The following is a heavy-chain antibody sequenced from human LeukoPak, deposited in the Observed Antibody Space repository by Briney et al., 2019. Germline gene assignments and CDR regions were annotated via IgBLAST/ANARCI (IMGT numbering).Heavy chain of an antibody. D-gene: IGHD6-6*01. CDR3: ASPPLAARKDV. CDR1: GGSISSSSYY. CDR2: IYYSGST. Sequence: SETLSLTCTVSGGSISSSSYYWGWIRQPPGKGLGWIGSIYYSGSTYYNPSLKSRVTISVDTSKNQFSLKLSSVTAADTAVYYCASPPLAARKDVWGKGTTVTVSS. J-gene: IGHJ6*04. V-gene: IGHV4-39*01.